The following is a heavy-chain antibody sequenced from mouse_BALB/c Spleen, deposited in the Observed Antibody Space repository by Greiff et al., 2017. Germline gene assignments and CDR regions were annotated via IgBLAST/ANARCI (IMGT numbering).Heavy chain of an antibody. CDR3: ARVYGSELDY. D-gene: IGHD1-1*01. V-gene: IGHV1-4*01. CDR1: GYTFTSYT. Sequence: VKLMESGAELARPGASVKMSCKASGYTFTSYTMHWVKQRPGQGLEWIGYINPSSGYTNYNQKFKDKATLTADKSSSTAYMQLSSLTSEDSAVYYCARVYGSELDYWGQGTTLTVSS. CDR2: INPSSGYT. J-gene: IGHJ2*01.